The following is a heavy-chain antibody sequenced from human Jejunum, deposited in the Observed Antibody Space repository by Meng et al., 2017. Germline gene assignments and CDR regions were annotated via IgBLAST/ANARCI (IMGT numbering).Heavy chain of an antibody. CDR2: INPKSGGT. V-gene: IGHV1-2*06. J-gene: IGHJ4*02. CDR3: ARLTTAVSEEPRDY. D-gene: IGHD4-23*01. CDR1: GYTFTGYY. Sequence: ASVKVSCKASGYTFTGYYMHWVRQAPGQGLEWVGRINPKSGGTDYAQKFQGRVTVTRDTSISTTYMELSSLRSDDTAVYYCARLTTAVSEEPRDYWGQGTLVTVSS.